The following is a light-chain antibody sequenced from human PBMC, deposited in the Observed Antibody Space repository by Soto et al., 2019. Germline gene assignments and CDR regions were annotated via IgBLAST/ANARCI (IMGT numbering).Light chain of an antibody. CDR1: SSDVGGYNY. CDR2: DVN. V-gene: IGLV2-14*01. CDR3: SSYTSSNTLV. Sequence: QPALTQPASVSGSPGQSIAISCTGTSSDVGGYNYVCWYQQHPGKAPKLMIYDVNIRPSGVSDRFSGSKSGNTASLTISGLQAQDEADYYCSSYTSSNTLVFGTGTKVTVL. J-gene: IGLJ1*01.